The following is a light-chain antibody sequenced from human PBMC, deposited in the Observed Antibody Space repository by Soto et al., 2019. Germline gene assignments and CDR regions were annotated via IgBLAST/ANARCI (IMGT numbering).Light chain of an antibody. Sequence: ALQLTQSPSSLSASVGARVTITCRASQGIRNDLGGYQQKPGKAPKLLLYAASSLQSGVPSRFIGSGSGTDFTLTISSLQPEDFATYYCLQDYNYPQTFGQGTKVEIK. V-gene: IGKV1-6*01. CDR2: AAS. J-gene: IGKJ1*01. CDR1: QGIRND. CDR3: LQDYNYPQT.